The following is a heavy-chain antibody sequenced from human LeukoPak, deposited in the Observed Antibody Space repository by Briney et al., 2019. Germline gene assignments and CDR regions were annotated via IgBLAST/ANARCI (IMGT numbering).Heavy chain of an antibody. J-gene: IGHJ4*02. CDR3: ARVQQWLAFDY. D-gene: IGHD6-19*01. CDR1: GFTFSDYY. CDR2: ISSSGSTI. Sequence: GGSLRLSCAASGFTFSDYYMSWIRQAPGKGLEWVSYISSSGSTIYYADSVKGRFTISRDNAKNSLYLQMNSLRAEDAAVYSCARVQQWLAFDYWGQGTLVTVSS. V-gene: IGHV3-11*04.